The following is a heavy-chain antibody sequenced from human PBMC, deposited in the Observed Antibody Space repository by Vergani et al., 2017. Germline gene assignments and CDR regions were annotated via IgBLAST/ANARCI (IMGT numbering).Heavy chain of an antibody. CDR3: ARDGGYYYGSGSYFDP. V-gene: IGHV3-33*01. CDR1: GFTFSSYG. J-gene: IGHJ5*02. CDR2: IWYDGSNK. Sequence: QVQLVESGGGVVQPGRSLRLSCAASGFTFSSYGMHWVRQAPGKGLEWVAVIWYDGSNKYYADSVKGRFTISRDNYKNTLYLQMNSLRAEDTAVYYCARDGGYYYGSGSYFDPWGQGTLVTVSS. D-gene: IGHD3-10*01.